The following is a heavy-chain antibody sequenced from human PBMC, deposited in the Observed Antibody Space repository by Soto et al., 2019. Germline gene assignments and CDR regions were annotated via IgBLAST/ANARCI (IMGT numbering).Heavy chain of an antibody. D-gene: IGHD2-8*02. V-gene: IGHV3-23*01. CDR1: GFTFSSYA. CDR2: ISGSGGST. CDR3: AKDSRSTESGARLRYYYYGMDV. Sequence: QPGGSLRLSCAASGFTFSSYAMSWVRQAPGKGLEWVSAISGSGGSTYYADSVKGRFTISRDNSKNTLYLQMNSLRAEDTAVYYCAKDSRSTESGARLRYYYYGMDVWGQGTTVTVSS. J-gene: IGHJ6*02.